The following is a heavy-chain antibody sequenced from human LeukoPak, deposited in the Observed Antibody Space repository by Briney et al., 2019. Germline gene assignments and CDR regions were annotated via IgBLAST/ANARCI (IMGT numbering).Heavy chain of an antibody. D-gene: IGHD5-18*01. CDR3: AREGVDTAMVMESSH. J-gene: IGHJ4*02. V-gene: IGHV4-39*07. Sequence: SETLSLTCTVSGGSISSSSYYWGWIRQPPGKGLEWIGSIYYSGSTYYNPSLKSRVTISVDTSKNQFSLKLSSVTAADTAVYYCAREGVDTAMVMESSHWGQGTLVTVSS. CDR1: GGSISSSSYY. CDR2: IYYSGST.